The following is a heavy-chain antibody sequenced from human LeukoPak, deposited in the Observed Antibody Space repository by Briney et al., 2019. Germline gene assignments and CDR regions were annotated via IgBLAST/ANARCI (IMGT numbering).Heavy chain of an antibody. V-gene: IGHV3-48*01. CDR1: GFTLSNYG. J-gene: IGHJ4*02. CDR3: ARGGAARPDY. Sequence: GGSLRLSCAASGFTLSNYGMNWVRQAPGKGLEWVSYISSRSSAINYADSVKGRFTISRDNGENSLYLQMNSLRVEDTAVYYCARGGAARPDYWGQGTLVTVSS. CDR2: ISSRSSAI. D-gene: IGHD6-6*01.